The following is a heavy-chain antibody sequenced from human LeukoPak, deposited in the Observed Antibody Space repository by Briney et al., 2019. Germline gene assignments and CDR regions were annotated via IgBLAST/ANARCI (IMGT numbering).Heavy chain of an antibody. V-gene: IGHV4-30-2*01. D-gene: IGHD3-22*01. CDR1: GGAISSGGYS. CDR2: IYHSGST. J-gene: IGHJ4*02. CDR3: ARGDDSSGYYLDY. Sequence: PSETLSLTCAVSGGAISSGGYSWSWIRQPPGKGLEWIGYIYHSGSTYYNPSLKSRVTISVDRSKNQFSLKLSSVTAADTAVYYCARGDDSSGYYLDYWGQGTLVSVSS.